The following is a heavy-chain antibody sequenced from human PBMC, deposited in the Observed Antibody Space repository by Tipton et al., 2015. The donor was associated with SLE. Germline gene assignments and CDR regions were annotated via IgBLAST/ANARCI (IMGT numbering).Heavy chain of an antibody. V-gene: IGHV4-4*02. CDR3: ARRHSYESSGYSWYFDL. CDR2: IYHSGST. J-gene: IGHJ2*01. D-gene: IGHD3-22*01. Sequence: SLRLSCAVSGASISGSSWWSWVRQPPGKGLEWIGSIYHSGSTYYTPSLESRVTISVDSSKNQFFLNLTSVTAADTAVYYCARRHSYESSGYSWYFDLWGRGTLVTVSS. CDR1: GASISGSSW.